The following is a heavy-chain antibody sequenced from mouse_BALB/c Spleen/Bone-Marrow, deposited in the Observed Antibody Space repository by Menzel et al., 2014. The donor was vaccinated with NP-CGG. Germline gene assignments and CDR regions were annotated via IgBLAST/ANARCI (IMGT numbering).Heavy chain of an antibody. Sequence: EVKLQESGPDLVKPSQSLSLTCTVTGYSITSGYSCHWIRQFPGNTLEWMGYIHYSGSTNYNPSLKSRISITRDTSKNQFFLQLNSVTTEDTATYYCARSYRYEYYYAMDYWGQGTSVTVSS. CDR1: GYSITSGYS. CDR2: IHYSGST. D-gene: IGHD2-14*01. J-gene: IGHJ4*01. CDR3: ARSYRYEYYYAMDY. V-gene: IGHV3-1*02.